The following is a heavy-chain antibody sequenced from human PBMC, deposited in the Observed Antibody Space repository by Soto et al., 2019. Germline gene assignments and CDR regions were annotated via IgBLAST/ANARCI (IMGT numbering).Heavy chain of an antibody. J-gene: IGHJ4*02. V-gene: IGHV3-48*03. CDR3: AREGIAVAGTAALDY. CDR2: ISSSGSTI. Sequence: EVQLVESGGGLVQPGGSLRLSCAASGFTFSSYEMNWVRQAPAKGLEWVSYISSSGSTIYYADSVKGRFTISRDNAKNSLYLQMNSLRAEDTAVYYGAREGIAVAGTAALDYWGQGTLVAVSA. CDR1: GFTFSSYE. D-gene: IGHD6-19*01.